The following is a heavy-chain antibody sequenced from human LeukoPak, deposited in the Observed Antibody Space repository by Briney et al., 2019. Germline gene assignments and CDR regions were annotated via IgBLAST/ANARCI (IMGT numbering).Heavy chain of an antibody. CDR1: GYTFTSYG. D-gene: IGHD3-3*01. Sequence: ASVKVSCKASGYTFTSYGISWVRQAPGQGLEWMGWISGYNGNTNYAQKLQGRVTMTTDTSTSTAYMELRSLRSDDTAVYHCARGGKTYYDFWSGYYFDYWGQGTLVTVSS. J-gene: IGHJ4*02. CDR3: ARGGKTYYDFWSGYYFDY. V-gene: IGHV1-18*01. CDR2: ISGYNGNT.